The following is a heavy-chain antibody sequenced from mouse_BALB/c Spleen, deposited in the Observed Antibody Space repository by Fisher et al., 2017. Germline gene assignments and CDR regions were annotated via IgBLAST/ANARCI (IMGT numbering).Heavy chain of an antibody. CDR3: ARWSSYWYFDV. J-gene: IGHJ1*01. Sequence: KFKGKATITADTSSNTAYLQLSSLTSEDTAVYYCARWSSYWYFDVWGAGTTVTVSS. V-gene: IGHV14-2*02. D-gene: IGHD1-1*01.